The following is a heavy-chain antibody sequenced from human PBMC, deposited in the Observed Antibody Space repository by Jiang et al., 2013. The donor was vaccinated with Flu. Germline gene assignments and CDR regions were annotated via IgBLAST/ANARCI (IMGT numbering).Heavy chain of an antibody. CDR1: GFTFSSYW. CDR2: IKQDGSEK. D-gene: IGHD4-17*01. CDR3: ARSPTVTRMGYYYYYGMDV. V-gene: IGHV3-7*05. J-gene: IGHJ6*02. Sequence: RLSCAASGFTFSSYWMSWVRQAPGKGLEWVANIKQDGSEKYYVDSVKGRFTISRDNAKNSLYLQMNSLRAEDTAVYYCARSPTVTRMGYYYYYGMDVWGQGTTVTVSS.